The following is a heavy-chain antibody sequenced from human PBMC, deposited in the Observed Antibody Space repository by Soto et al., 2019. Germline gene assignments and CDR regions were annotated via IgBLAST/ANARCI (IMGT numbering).Heavy chain of an antibody. Sequence: SETLSLTCGVYGGSFSAYSLTWLRQSPGKGLEWIGEITHGGSTDYNPALKSRLVMSVDTSKNQFSLRVTSVTAADAAVYFCARARFDSWSHIYYGLDVWGQGTTVTVSS. CDR1: GGSFSAYS. CDR2: ITHGGST. D-gene: IGHD3-3*01. J-gene: IGHJ6*02. V-gene: IGHV4-34*01. CDR3: ARARFDSWSHIYYGLDV.